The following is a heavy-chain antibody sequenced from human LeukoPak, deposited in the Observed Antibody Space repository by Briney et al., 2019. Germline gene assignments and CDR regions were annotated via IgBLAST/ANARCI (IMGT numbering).Heavy chain of an antibody. CDR3: ASEPLYCSSTSYCELAGNWFDP. CDR2: ISSSSSYI. V-gene: IGHV3-21*01. CDR1: GFTFSSYW. D-gene: IGHD2-2*01. J-gene: IGHJ5*02. Sequence: PGGSLRLSCAASGFTFSSYWMSWVRQAPGKGLEWVSSISSSSSYIYYADSVKGRFTISRDNAKNSLYLQMNSLRAEDTAVYYCASEPLYCSSTSYCELAGNWFDPWGQGTLVTVSS.